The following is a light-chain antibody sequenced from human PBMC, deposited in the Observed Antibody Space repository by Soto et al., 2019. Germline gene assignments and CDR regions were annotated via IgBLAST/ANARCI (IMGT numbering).Light chain of an antibody. Sequence: QSALTQPASVSGSPGQSITISCTGTSSDVGGYNYVSWYQQHPGKAPKLMIYEVSDRPLGVSNRFSGSKSGKTASLTISGLQAEDEADYYCSSCRSSDTHVFGTGTKLTVL. J-gene: IGLJ1*01. CDR1: SSDVGGYNY. V-gene: IGLV2-14*01. CDR2: EVS. CDR3: SSCRSSDTHV.